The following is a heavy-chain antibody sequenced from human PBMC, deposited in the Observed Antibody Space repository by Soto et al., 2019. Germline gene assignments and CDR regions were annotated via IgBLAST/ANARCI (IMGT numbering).Heavy chain of an antibody. CDR1: GGSFSGYY. Sequence: SETLSLTCAVYGGSFSGYYWSWIRQPPGKGLEWIGEINHSGSTNYNPSLKSRVTISVDTSKNQFSLKLSSVTAADTAVYYCARGRYCSGGSCQWPTPIDYWGQGTLVTVSS. D-gene: IGHD2-15*01. CDR2: INHSGST. CDR3: ARGRYCSGGSCQWPTPIDY. J-gene: IGHJ4*02. V-gene: IGHV4-34*01.